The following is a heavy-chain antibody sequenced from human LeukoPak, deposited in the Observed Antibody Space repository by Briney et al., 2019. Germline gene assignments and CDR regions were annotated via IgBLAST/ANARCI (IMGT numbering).Heavy chain of an antibody. D-gene: IGHD6-19*01. CDR2: IYYSGST. J-gene: IGHJ5*02. CDR1: GGSISSGDYY. V-gene: IGHV4-30-4*01. Sequence: SETLSLTCTVSGGSISSGDYYWSWIRQPPGKGLEWIGYIYYSGSTYYNPSLKSRVTISVDTSKNQFSLKLSSVTAADTAVYYCARGGYSSGHANWFDPWGQGTLVTVSS. CDR3: ARGGYSSGHANWFDP.